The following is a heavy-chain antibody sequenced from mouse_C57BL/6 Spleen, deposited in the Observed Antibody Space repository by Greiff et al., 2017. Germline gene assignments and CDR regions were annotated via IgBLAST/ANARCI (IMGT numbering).Heavy chain of an antibody. Sequence: VQLQQSGAELAKPGASVKLSCKASGYTFTSYWMHWVKQRPGQGLEWIGYINPSRGYTKYNQKFKDKATLTADKSSSTVYMQMRSLTYEDSAVYYCAREGSNQAWFAYWGQGTLVTVSA. CDR1: GYTFTSYW. CDR2: INPSRGYT. J-gene: IGHJ3*01. V-gene: IGHV1-7*01. CDR3: AREGSNQAWFAY. D-gene: IGHD2-5*01.